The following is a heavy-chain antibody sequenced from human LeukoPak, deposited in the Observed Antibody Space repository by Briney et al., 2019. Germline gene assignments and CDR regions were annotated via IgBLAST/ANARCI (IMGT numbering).Heavy chain of an antibody. Sequence: SGGSLRLSCAASGFTFSGSAMHWVRQASGQGLEWVGRVRTKPNNYATAYAASVKGRFTISRDDSKNTAYLQMNSLKTEDTAVYYCTRYYDSSGHYYFDYGGQGTLVT. D-gene: IGHD3-22*01. J-gene: IGHJ4*02. CDR2: VRTKPNNYAT. CDR1: GFTFSGSA. CDR3: TRYYDSSGHYYFDY. V-gene: IGHV3-73*01.